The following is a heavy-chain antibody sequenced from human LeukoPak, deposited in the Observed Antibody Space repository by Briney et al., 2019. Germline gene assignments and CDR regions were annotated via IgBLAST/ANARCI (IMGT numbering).Heavy chain of an antibody. V-gene: IGHV1-46*01. CDR3: ARDMLLRQLWLQDYYYYMDV. CDR2: INPSGGST. CDR1: GYTFTSYY. J-gene: IGHJ6*03. Sequence: ASVKVSCKSSGYTFTSYYMHWVRQAPGQGLEWMGIINPSGGSTSYAQKFQGRVTMTRDTSTSTVYMELSSLRSEDTAVYYCARDMLLRQLWLQDYYYYMDVWGKGTTVTVSS. D-gene: IGHD5-18*01.